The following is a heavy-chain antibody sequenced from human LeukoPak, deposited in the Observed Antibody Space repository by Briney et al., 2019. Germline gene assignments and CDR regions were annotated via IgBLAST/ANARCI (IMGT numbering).Heavy chain of an antibody. J-gene: IGHJ4*02. CDR1: GFTFSSYA. Sequence: GGSLRLSCAASGFTFSSYAMSWVRQAPGKGLEWVSAISGSGGSTYYADSVKGRFTISRDNSKNTLYLQKNSLRAEDTAVYYCAKDNYYDSSGYEYWGQGTLVTVSS. V-gene: IGHV3-23*01. CDR3: AKDNYYDSSGYEY. CDR2: ISGSGGST. D-gene: IGHD3-22*01.